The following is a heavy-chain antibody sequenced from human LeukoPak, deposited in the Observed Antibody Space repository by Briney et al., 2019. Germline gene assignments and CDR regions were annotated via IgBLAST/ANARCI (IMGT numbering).Heavy chain of an antibody. CDR1: GYTFTSYD. CDR2: MNPNSGNT. J-gene: IGHJ3*02. D-gene: IGHD5-18*01. CDR3: AIYSYGATDAFDI. Sequence: ASVKVSCKASGYTFTSYDINWVRQATGQGLEWMGWMNPNSGNTGYTQNFQGRVTMTRDTSISTAYMELSSLRSEDTAVYYCAIYSYGATDAFDIWGQGTIVTVS. V-gene: IGHV1-8*01.